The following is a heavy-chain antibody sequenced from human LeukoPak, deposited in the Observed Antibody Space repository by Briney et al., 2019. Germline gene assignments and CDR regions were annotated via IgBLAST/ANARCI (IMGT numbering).Heavy chain of an antibody. CDR3: ARPHLPVHIAAAVTPFDY. V-gene: IGHV3-11*04. Sequence: PGGSLRLSCAASGFTFSDYYMSWIRQAPGKGLEWVSYISSTGITIYYADSVKGRFTISRDNAKNTLYLQMNSLRAEDTAVYYCARPHLPVHIAAAVTPFDYWGQGTLVTVSS. J-gene: IGHJ4*02. CDR1: GFTFSDYY. CDR2: ISSTGITI. D-gene: IGHD6-13*01.